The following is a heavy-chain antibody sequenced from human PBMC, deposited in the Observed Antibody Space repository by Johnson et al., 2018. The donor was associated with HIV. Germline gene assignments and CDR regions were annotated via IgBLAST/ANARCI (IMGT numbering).Heavy chain of an antibody. CDR2: IYSGGST. CDR1: GFTVSSNY. D-gene: IGHD1-26*01. V-gene: IGHV3-66*01. CDR3: ARDRGGGSYNQNAFDI. J-gene: IGHJ3*02. Sequence: EVQLVESGGGLVQPGGSLRLSCAASGFTVSSNYMSWVRQAPGKGLEWVSVIYSGGSTYYADSVKGRFTISRDNSKNTLYLQMNSLRAEDTAVYYCARDRGGGSYNQNAFDIWGQGTMVTVSS.